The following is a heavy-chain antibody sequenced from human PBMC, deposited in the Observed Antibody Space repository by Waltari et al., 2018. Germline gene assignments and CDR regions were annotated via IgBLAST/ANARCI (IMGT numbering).Heavy chain of an antibody. V-gene: IGHV3-21*01. J-gene: IGHJ4*02. D-gene: IGHD5-18*01. CDR1: GFTFSSSS. Sequence: EVQLVESGGGLVKPGGSLRLSCAASGFTFSSSSMNWVRQAPGKGLEWGSSISSSSSYIYYADSVKGRFTISRDNAKNSLYLQMNSLRAEDTAVYYCARGAWIQLWLSSFFDYWGQGTLVTVSS. CDR2: ISSSSSYI. CDR3: ARGAWIQLWLSSFFDY.